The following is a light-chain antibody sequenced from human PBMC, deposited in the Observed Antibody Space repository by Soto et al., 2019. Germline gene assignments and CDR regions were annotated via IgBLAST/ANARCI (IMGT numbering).Light chain of an antibody. V-gene: IGKV1-5*01. CDR3: QQYNSYSSVT. CDR1: QSISSW. J-gene: IGKJ1*01. CDR2: DAS. Sequence: DIQMTQSPSTLSASVGDRVTITCRASQSISSWLAWYQQKPGKAPKLLIYDASSLESGVPSRFSGSGSGTEFTFTISSLQPDDFATYYCQQYNSYSSVTFDQGTKVEIK.